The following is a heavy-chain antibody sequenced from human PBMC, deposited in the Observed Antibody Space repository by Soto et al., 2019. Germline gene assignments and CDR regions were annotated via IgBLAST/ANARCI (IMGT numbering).Heavy chain of an antibody. CDR2: ISGSGGST. V-gene: IGHV3-23*01. Sequence: EVQVLESGGGLVQPGGSLRLSCAASGFTFSSYAMSWVRQAPGKGLEWVSAISGSGGSTYYADSVKGRFTISRDNSKNTLYLQMNSLRAEDTAVYYCAKDLSSGEGLDYWGQGTLVTVSS. CDR1: GFTFSSYA. J-gene: IGHJ4*02. D-gene: IGHD6-19*01. CDR3: AKDLSSGEGLDY.